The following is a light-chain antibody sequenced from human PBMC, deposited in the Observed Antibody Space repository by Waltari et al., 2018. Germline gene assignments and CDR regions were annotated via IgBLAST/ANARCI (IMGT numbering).Light chain of an antibody. CDR3: QALGTGAWV. CDR1: ILGNKY. V-gene: IGLV3-1*01. J-gene: IGLJ3*02. Sequence: SYELTQPPSVSVSPGQTASITCSGDILGNKYASWYQHKPGQSPLLVIYQDTKRPSEIPERFAGTKSANAATLTITGTQAMDEADYYCQALGTGAWVFGGGTKLTVL. CDR2: QDT.